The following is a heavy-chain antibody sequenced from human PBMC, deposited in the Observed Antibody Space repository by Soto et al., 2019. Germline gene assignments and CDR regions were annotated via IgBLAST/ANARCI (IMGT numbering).Heavy chain of an antibody. CDR3: ARKIYDNYGYFDY. V-gene: IGHV4-4*02. Sequence: SETLSLTCAVSGGSISSSNWWSWVRQPRGKGLEWIGEIYHSGSTNYNPSLKSRVTISVDKSKNQFSLKLNSVTAADTAVYYCARKIYDNYGYFDYWGKGTLVTVSS. D-gene: IGHD3-9*01. CDR2: IYHSGST. CDR1: GGSISSSNW. J-gene: IGHJ4*02.